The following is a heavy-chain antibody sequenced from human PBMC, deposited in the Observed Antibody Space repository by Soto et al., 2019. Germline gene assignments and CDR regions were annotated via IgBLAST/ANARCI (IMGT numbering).Heavy chain of an antibody. J-gene: IGHJ4*02. CDR2: IEQDGSEK. D-gene: IGHD6-19*01. CDR1: GFTLSSFS. Sequence: EVQLVESGGGLVQPGGSLRLSCAASGFTLSSFSVSWVRQAPGKGLEWVATIEQDGSEKYYVDSVGGRFTISRDNAKNSLYLQMNSRRAEDTAVYYCARVVAGYWGQGTLVSVSS. CDR3: ARVVAGY. V-gene: IGHV3-7*01.